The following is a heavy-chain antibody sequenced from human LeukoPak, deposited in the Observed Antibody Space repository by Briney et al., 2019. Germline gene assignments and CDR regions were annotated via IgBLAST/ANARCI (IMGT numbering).Heavy chain of an antibody. CDR3: ARGSSSWLGPRGSSGMDV. J-gene: IGHJ6*02. CDR2: IGTAGDT. V-gene: IGHV3-13*01. Sequence: GGSLRLSCAASGFTFSSYDMHWVRQATGKGLEWVSAIGTAGDTYYPGSVKGRFTISRENAKNSLYLQMNSLRAGDTAVYYCARGSSSWLGPRGSSGMDVWGQGTTVTVSS. CDR1: GFTFSSYD. D-gene: IGHD6-13*01.